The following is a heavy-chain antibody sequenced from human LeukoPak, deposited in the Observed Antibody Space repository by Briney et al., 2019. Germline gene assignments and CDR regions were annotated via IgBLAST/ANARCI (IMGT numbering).Heavy chain of an antibody. CDR2: INHSGST. V-gene: IGHV4-34*01. Sequence: PSETLSLTCAVYGGSFSGYYWSWLRQPPGKGLEWLGEINHSGSTNYNPSLKSRVTISVDTSKNQFSLKLSSVTAADTAVYYCARGGPDYYDSSGPLNWGQGTLVTVSS. CDR3: ARGGPDYYDSSGPLN. CDR1: GGSFSGYY. J-gene: IGHJ4*02. D-gene: IGHD3-22*01.